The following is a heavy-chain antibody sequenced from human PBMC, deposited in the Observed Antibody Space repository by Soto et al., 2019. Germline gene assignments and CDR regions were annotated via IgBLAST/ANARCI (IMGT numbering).Heavy chain of an antibody. CDR1: GYTFTNYG. V-gene: IGHV1-18*01. J-gene: IGHJ4*02. CDR3: ASDGVSQRVYQRLESGPFDY. Sequence: ASVKVSCKASGYTFTNYGISWVRQAPGQGLEWTAWISGYNGDTKNAQSLQGRVTVTTDTSTSTSYMELRSLRSDDTAIYYCASDGVSQRVYQRLESGPFDYWGQGTLVTVSS. D-gene: IGHD6-25*01. CDR2: ISGYNGDT.